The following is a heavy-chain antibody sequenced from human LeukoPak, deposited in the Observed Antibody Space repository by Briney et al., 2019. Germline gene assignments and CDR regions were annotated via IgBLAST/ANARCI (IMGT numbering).Heavy chain of an antibody. CDR1: GFTFSIYT. V-gene: IGHV3-21*01. CDR3: ARVGTIAAAAFDI. CDR2: ISADSNYI. J-gene: IGHJ3*02. D-gene: IGHD6-13*01. Sequence: GGSLRLSCAASGFTFSIYTMYWVRQAPGKGLEWVSSISADSNYINYADSVKGRFTISRDNAKNSLYLQMNSLRAEDTAVYYCARVGTIAAAAFDIWGQGTMVTVSS.